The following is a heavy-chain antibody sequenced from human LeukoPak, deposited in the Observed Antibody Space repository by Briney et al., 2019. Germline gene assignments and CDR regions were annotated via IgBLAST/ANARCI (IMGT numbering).Heavy chain of an antibody. CDR2: INPSGGFT. J-gene: IGHJ3*01. CDR3: ARASPLLHDSFDV. Sequence: ASLKVSCKASGYTFTAYYMHWVRQAPGQGLQWMGIINPSGGFTSSAQKFQGRVTMTSDTSTSTVYMEVSWLTSEDTAVYYCARASPLLHDSFDVWGQGTRVTVSS. D-gene: IGHD3-10*01. CDR1: GYTFTAYY. V-gene: IGHV1-46*01.